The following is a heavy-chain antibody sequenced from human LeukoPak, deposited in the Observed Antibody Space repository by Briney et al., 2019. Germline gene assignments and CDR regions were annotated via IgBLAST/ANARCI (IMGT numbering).Heavy chain of an antibody. V-gene: IGHV3-23*01. CDR2: ISGSGGST. D-gene: IGHD3-22*01. Sequence: GGSLRLSCAASGFTFSSYAMSWVRQAPGEGLEWVSAISGSGGSTYYADSVKGRFPISRDNSKNTLYLQMNSLRAEDTAVYYCAKDGTMIVVVITIDYWGQGTLVTVSS. CDR3: AKDGTMIVVVITIDY. CDR1: GFTFSSYA. J-gene: IGHJ4*02.